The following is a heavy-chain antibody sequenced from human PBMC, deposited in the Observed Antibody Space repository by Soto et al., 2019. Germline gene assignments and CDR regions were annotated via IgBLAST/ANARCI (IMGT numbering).Heavy chain of an antibody. J-gene: IGHJ4*02. CDR3: AAGDSIGYYGG. Sequence: SVKVSCKASGFTFTSSSVQWVRQARGQRLEWIGWITVGTGNTNYAQKFQERVTITRDMSTSTAYMELKNLRSEDTAVYYCAAGDSIGYYGGWGQGTPVTVSS. CDR1: GFTFTSSS. CDR2: ITVGTGNT. D-gene: IGHD3-22*01. V-gene: IGHV1-58*01.